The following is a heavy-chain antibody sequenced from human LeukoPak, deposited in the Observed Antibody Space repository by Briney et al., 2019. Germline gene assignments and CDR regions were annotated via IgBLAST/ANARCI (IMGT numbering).Heavy chain of an antibody. CDR1: GGSISSYY. Sequence: SETLSLTCTVSGGSISSYYWSWIRQPPGKGLEWIGYIYYSGNTDSNPSLKSRVTISVDTSKNQFSLKLSSVTAADTAVYYCARVGHYDILTGYSYDAFDIWGQGTMVTVSS. D-gene: IGHD3-9*01. J-gene: IGHJ3*02. V-gene: IGHV4-59*08. CDR3: ARVGHYDILTGYSYDAFDI. CDR2: IYYSGNT.